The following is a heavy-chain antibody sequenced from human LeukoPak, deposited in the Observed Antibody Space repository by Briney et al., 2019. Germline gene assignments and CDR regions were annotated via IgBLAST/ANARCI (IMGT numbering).Heavy chain of an antibody. Sequence: GSLRLSCAASGFTFSSYGMHWVRQAPGKGLEWVAVISYDGSNKYYADSVKGRFTISRDNSKNTLYLQMNSLRAEDTAVYYCAKAAIAVAGTLVDYWGQGTLVTVSS. CDR3: AKAAIAVAGTLVDY. V-gene: IGHV3-30*18. CDR2: ISYDGSNK. D-gene: IGHD6-19*01. CDR1: GFTFSSYG. J-gene: IGHJ4*02.